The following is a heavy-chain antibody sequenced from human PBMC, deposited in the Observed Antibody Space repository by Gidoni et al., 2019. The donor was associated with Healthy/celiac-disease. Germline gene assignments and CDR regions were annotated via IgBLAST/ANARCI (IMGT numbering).Heavy chain of an antibody. V-gene: IGHV4-34*01. CDR1: GGSFSGYY. CDR3: ASGAYDAFDI. J-gene: IGHJ3*02. CDR2: INHSGST. Sequence: QVQLQQWGAGLLKPSETLSLTCAVYGGSFSGYYWSWIRQPPGKGMEWIGEINHSGSTNYNPSLKSRVTISVDTSNNQFSLKLSSVTAADTAVYYCASGAYDAFDIWGQGTMVTVSS. D-gene: IGHD2-21*01.